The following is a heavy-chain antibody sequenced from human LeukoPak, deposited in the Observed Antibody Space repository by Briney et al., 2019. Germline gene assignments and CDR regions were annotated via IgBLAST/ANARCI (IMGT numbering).Heavy chain of an antibody. CDR2: ISGSGAGT. V-gene: IGHV3-23*01. CDR1: GFTFSSYA. Sequence: GGSLRLSCAASGFTFSSYAMGWVRQAPGKGLEWVSSISGSGAGTYYAGSVKGRCTISRDNSKNTLYLQMNSLRAEDTAVYYCAKADDDSPGYTNYFDYWGQGTLVTVSS. D-gene: IGHD3-22*01. J-gene: IGHJ4*02. CDR3: AKADDDSPGYTNYFDY.